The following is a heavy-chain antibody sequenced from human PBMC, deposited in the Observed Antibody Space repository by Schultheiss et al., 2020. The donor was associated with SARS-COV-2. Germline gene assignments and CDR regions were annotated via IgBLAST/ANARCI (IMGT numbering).Heavy chain of an antibody. CDR2: IYYSGST. V-gene: IGHV4-39*01. D-gene: IGHD6-19*01. Sequence: SETLSLTCTVSGTSISSGGYYWGWIRQPPGKGLEWIGSIYYSGSTYYNPSLKSRVTISVDTSKNQFSLKLSSVTAADTAVYYCASLQWLVRGGFDYWGQGTLVTVSS. CDR3: ASLQWLVRGGFDY. J-gene: IGHJ4*02. CDR1: GTSISSGGYY.